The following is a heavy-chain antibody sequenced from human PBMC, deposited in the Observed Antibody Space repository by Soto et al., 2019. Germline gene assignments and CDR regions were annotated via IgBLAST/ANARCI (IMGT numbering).Heavy chain of an antibody. V-gene: IGHV3-9*01. CDR3: AKDTARQQLLFDY. J-gene: IGHJ4*02. CDR1: GFTFDDYA. Sequence: EVQLVESGGGLVQPGRSLRLSCAASGFTFDDYAMHWVRQAPGKGLEWVSGISWNSVSIGYADSVKGRFTISRDNAKNSLYLQMNSLRAEDTALYYCAKDTARQQLLFDYWGQGTLVTVSS. D-gene: IGHD6-13*01. CDR2: ISWNSVSI.